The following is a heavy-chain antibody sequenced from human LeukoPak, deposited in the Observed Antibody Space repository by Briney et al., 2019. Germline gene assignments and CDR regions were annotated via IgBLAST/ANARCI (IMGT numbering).Heavy chain of an antibody. CDR3: ARGAERTYYDYVWGSYRYGYFDY. D-gene: IGHD3-16*02. J-gene: IGHJ4*02. V-gene: IGHV3-30-3*01. CDR2: ISYDGSNK. Sequence: GGSLRLSCAASGFTFSSYAMHWVRQAPGKGLEWVAVISYDGSNKYYADSVKGRFTISRDNSKNTLYLQMNSLRAEDTAVYYCARGAERTYYDYVWGSYRYGYFDYWGQGTLVTVSS. CDR1: GFTFSSYA.